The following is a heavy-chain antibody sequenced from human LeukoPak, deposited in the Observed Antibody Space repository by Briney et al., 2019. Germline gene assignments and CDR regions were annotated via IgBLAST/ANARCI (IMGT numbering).Heavy chain of an antibody. J-gene: IGHJ5*02. Sequence: GGSLRLSCAASGFIFSDQNMNWVRQAPGKGLEWVSAIIKSGSHIYYADSVKGRFTISRDNANNSLYLQMTGLRDEDTAVYYCARGRGGDNSNWFDPWGPGTLVTVSS. CDR1: GFIFSDQN. CDR3: ARGRGGDNSNWFDP. CDR2: IIKSGSHI. D-gene: IGHD4-23*01. V-gene: IGHV3-21*01.